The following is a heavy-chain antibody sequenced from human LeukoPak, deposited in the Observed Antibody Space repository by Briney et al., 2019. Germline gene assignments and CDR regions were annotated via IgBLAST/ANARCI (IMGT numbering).Heavy chain of an antibody. CDR3: AKELDWFGTGRGATDC. Sequence: GGSLRLSCAASGFTFSNAWMSWVRQAPGKGLEWVGHIKSKTDGGTTDYAAPVKGRFTISRDDSKNTLYLQMNSLRPEDTAVYYCAKELDWFGTGRGATDCWGQGTLVTVSS. CDR1: GFTFSNAW. V-gene: IGHV3-15*01. J-gene: IGHJ4*02. D-gene: IGHD3-3*01. CDR2: IKSKTDGGTT.